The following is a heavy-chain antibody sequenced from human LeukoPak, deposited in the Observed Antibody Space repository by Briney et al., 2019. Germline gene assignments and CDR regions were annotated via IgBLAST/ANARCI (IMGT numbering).Heavy chain of an antibody. CDR2: INHSGST. D-gene: IGHD3-16*01. V-gene: IGHV4-34*01. J-gene: IGHJ4*02. CDR1: GGSFSGYS. Sequence: PSETLSLTCAVYGGSFSGYSWSWIRQPPGKGLEWIGEINHSGSTNYNPSLKSRVTISVDTSKNQFSLKLSSVTAADTAVYYCARELGFLGRPASFDYWGQGTLVTVSS. CDR3: ARELGFLGRPASFDY.